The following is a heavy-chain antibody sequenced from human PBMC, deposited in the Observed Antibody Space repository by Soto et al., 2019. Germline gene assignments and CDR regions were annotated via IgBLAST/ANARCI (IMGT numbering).Heavy chain of an antibody. V-gene: IGHV4-34*01. Sequence: LSLTCAVYGGSFSGYYWSWIRQPPGKGLEWIGEINHSGSTNYNPSLKSRVTISVDTSKNQFSLKLSSVTAADTAVYYCARGGYDYVWGSYRRFDYWGQGTLVTVSS. CDR3: ARGGYDYVWGSYRRFDY. CDR1: GGSFSGYY. D-gene: IGHD3-16*02. J-gene: IGHJ4*02. CDR2: INHSGST.